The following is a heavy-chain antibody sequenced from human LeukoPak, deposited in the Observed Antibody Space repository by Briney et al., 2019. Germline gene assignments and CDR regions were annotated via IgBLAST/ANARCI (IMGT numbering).Heavy chain of an antibody. CDR1: GFTFSSYS. D-gene: IGHD2-2*01. V-gene: IGHV3-30-3*01. CDR3: ASRGYCSSTSCYYFDY. CDR2: ISYDGSNK. Sequence: PGGSLRLSCAASGFTFSSYSMHWVRQAPGKGLEWVAVISYDGSNKYYADSVKGRFTISRDNSKNTLYLQMNSLRAEDTAVYYCASRGYCSSTSCYYFDYWGQGTLVTVSS. J-gene: IGHJ4*02.